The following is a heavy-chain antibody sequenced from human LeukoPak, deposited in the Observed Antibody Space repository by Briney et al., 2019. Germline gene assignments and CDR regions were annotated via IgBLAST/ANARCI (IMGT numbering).Heavy chain of an antibody. CDR3: ARGTSGYHNT. V-gene: IGHV3-23*01. CDR1: GFTFSSYA. CDR2: ISCSGGST. Sequence: PGGSLRLSCAASGFTFSSYAMSWVRQAPGKGLEWVSAISCSGGSTYYADSVKGGFTISSDNSKTTLYLQMNSLRAEDTAVYYCARGTSGYHNTGGQGTMVTVSS. D-gene: IGHD5-12*01. J-gene: IGHJ4*02.